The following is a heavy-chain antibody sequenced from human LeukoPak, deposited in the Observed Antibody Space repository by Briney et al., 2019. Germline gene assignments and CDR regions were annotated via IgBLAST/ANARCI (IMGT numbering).Heavy chain of an antibody. CDR3: ASGNTGYDRDSFDI. CDR2: IYSSGST. J-gene: IGHJ3*02. V-gene: IGHV4-31*03. Sequence: SETLSLTCTVSGDSISSAGYYWTWIRQHPAKGLEWIGYIYSSGSTYYNPSLKSRVTISVDTSKNQFSLKLSSMTAADTAVYYCASGNTGYDRDSFDIWGQGTMVTVSS. CDR1: GDSISSAGYY. D-gene: IGHD5-12*01.